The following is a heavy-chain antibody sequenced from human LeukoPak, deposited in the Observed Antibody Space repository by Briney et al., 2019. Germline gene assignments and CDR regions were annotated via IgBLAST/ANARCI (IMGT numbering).Heavy chain of an antibody. CDR3: ARDSIAVAGFDY. D-gene: IGHD6-19*01. CDR1: GFTFSSYA. V-gene: IGHV3-30-3*01. J-gene: IGHJ4*02. CDR2: ISYDGSNK. Sequence: GGSLRLSCAASGFTFSSYAMHWVRQAPGKGLEWVAVISYDGSNKYYADSVKGRFTISRDNSKNTLYLQMNSLRAEVTAVYYCARDSIAVAGFDYWGQGTLVTVSS.